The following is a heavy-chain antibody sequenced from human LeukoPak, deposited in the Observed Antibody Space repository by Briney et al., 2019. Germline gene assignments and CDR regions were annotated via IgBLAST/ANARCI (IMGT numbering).Heavy chain of an antibody. D-gene: IGHD3-22*01. Sequence: GGSLRLSCSASGFTFSSYIMHWARQAPGKGLEYVSAITSDGDTTYYADSVEGRVTISRDNSKNTLYLQMSSLRAEDTAVYYCVKDDSYYYDSSGRDSWGQGTLVTVSS. CDR3: VKDDSYYYDSSGRDS. J-gene: IGHJ4*02. V-gene: IGHV3-64D*09. CDR1: GFTFSSYI. CDR2: ITSDGDTT.